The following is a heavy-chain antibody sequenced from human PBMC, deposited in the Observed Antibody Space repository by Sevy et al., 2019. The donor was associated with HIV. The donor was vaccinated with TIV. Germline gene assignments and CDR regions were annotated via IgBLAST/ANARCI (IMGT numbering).Heavy chain of an antibody. V-gene: IGHV3-48*02. D-gene: IGHD6-13*01. Sequence: GGSLRLSCAASGFTFSSYSMNWVRQAPGKGLEWVSYISSSSSTIYYADSVKGRFTISRDNAKNSLYLQMNSLRDEDTAVYYCARGTDSSSWYAGGDYWGQGTLVTVSS. CDR1: GFTFSSYS. CDR2: ISSSSSTI. CDR3: ARGTDSSSWYAGGDY. J-gene: IGHJ4*02.